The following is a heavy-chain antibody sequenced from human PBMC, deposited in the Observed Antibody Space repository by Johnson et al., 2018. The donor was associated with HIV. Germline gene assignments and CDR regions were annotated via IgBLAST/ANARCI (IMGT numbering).Heavy chain of an antibody. CDR3: ARAIVVDDDAFDI. J-gene: IGHJ3*02. D-gene: IGHD3-22*01. CDR2: ISWNSGSI. CDR1: GFTFSSYA. V-gene: IGHV3-64*04. Sequence: QVQLVESGGGVVQPGRSLRLSCAASGFTFSSYAMHWVRQAPGKGLEWVSGISWNSGSIGYADSVKGRFTISRDNSKNTLYLQMNSLRAEDTAVFYCARAIVVDDDAFDIWGQGTMVTVSS.